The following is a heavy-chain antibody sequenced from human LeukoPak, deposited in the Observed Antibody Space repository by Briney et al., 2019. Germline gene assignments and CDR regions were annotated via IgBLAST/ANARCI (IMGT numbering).Heavy chain of an antibody. CDR2: ISSSSSYI. V-gene: IGHV3-21*01. D-gene: IGHD5-12*01. Sequence: PGGSLRLSFAATGFTFSSYSMNSVRPAPGKGLEWVSSISSSSSYIYYADSVKGRFTISRDNAKNSLYLQMNSLRAEDTAVYYCARVLGYSGYDFDYWGQGTLVTVSS. CDR1: GFTFSSYS. J-gene: IGHJ4*02. CDR3: ARVLGYSGYDFDY.